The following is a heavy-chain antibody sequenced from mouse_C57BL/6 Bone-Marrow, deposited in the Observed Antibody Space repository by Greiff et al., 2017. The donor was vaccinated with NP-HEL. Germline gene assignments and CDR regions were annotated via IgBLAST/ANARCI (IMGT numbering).Heavy chain of an antibody. D-gene: IGHD3-2*02. V-gene: IGHV2-9-1*01. CDR2: IWTGGGT. Sequence: QVQLQQSGPGLVAPSQSLSITCTVSGFSLTSYAISWVRQPPGKGLEWLGVIWTGGGTNYNSALKSRLSISKDNSKSQVFLKMNSLQTDDTARYYCARNKDSSGSYYFDYWGQGTTLTVSS. J-gene: IGHJ2*01. CDR1: GFSLTSYA. CDR3: ARNKDSSGSYYFDY.